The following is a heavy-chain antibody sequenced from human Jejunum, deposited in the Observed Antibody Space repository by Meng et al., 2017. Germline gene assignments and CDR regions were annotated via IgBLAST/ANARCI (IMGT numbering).Heavy chain of an antibody. Sequence: GESLKLSCAASVFTFSTYAMNWVRQAPGKGLEWVSTISGSGDSAFYADSVKGRFTISKDNSQNTVYLQMNRLRADDTAVYYCAKVLVSGTVNHYYGMDVWGQGTTVTVSS. CDR1: VFTFSTYA. V-gene: IGHV3-23*01. J-gene: IGHJ6*02. D-gene: IGHD3/OR15-3a*01. CDR2: ISGSGDSA. CDR3: AKVLVSGTVNHYYGMDV.